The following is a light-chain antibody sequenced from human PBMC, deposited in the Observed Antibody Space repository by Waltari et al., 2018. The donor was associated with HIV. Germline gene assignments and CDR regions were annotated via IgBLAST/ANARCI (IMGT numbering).Light chain of an antibody. CDR1: SSDVGAYNF. CDR3: SSYTSSNAYVV. J-gene: IGLJ2*01. CDR2: EVS. Sequence: QSALTQPASVSGSPGQSITISCTGTSSDVGAYNFVSWYQQYPANAPKLMFFEVSNLPSGVSDRCSGSRSYNVASRTIAGLQAEDEADYYCSSYTSSNAYVVFGGGTKLTGL. V-gene: IGLV2-14*01.